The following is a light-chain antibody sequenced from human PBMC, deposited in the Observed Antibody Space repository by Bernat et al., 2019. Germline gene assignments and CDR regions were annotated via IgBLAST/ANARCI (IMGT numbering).Light chain of an antibody. V-gene: IGKV2D-29*02. Sequence: DIVMTQTPLSLSVTPGQPASMSCKSSQSLLNSNGKTFLYWYLQKPGQSPQVLIHDVSNRFSGVPDRFSGSGSGTDFTLKISRVEADDVGVYYCMQSIELPVTFGQGTRLEIK. CDR1: QSLLNSNGKTF. CDR2: DVS. CDR3: MQSIELPVT. J-gene: IGKJ5*01.